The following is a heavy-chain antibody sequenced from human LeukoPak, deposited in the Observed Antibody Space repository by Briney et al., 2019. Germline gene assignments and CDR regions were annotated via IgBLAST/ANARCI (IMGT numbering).Heavy chain of an antibody. CDR2: IAGSGATP. CDR3: AKEFVGATGLFDY. D-gene: IGHD1-26*01. V-gene: IGHV3-23*01. Sequence: LSGGSLRLSCEASGFTFSSYAMGWVRQTPGKGLEWVSAIAGSGATPYYADSVKGRFTISKDNSKNTLYLQMNSLRAEDTALYYCAKEFVGATGLFDYWGQGTLVTVSS. CDR1: GFTFSSYA. J-gene: IGHJ4*02.